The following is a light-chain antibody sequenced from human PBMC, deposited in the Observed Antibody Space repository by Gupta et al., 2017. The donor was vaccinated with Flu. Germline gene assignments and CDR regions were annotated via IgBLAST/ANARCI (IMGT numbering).Light chain of an antibody. CDR1: SSNIGAGYR. Sequence: QSVLTQPPSVSGAPGQRVTISCTGSSSNIGAGYRVHWYHQLPGTAPKLLIYDPNNRPSGVPDRFSGSKSGTSASLAITGLQAEDEADYYCQSYDITLSGWVFGGGTKLTVL. V-gene: IGLV1-40*01. J-gene: IGLJ3*02. CDR3: QSYDITLSGWV. CDR2: DPN.